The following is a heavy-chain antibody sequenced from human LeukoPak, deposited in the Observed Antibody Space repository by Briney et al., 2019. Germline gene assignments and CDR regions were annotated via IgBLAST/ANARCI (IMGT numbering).Heavy chain of an antibody. Sequence: SETLSLTCTVSGGSISSSSYYWGWIRQPPGKGLEWIGSIYYSGSTYYNPSLKSRVTISVDTSKNQFSLKLSSVTAAGTAVYYCASALRYFDWFPEAPYYYYYMDVWGKGTTVTVSS. CDR3: ASALRYFDWFPEAPYYYYYMDV. D-gene: IGHD3-9*01. CDR1: GGSISSSSYY. V-gene: IGHV4-39*01. J-gene: IGHJ6*03. CDR2: IYYSGST.